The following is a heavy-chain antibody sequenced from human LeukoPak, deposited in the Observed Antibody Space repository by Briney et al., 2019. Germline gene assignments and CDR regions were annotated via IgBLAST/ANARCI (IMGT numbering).Heavy chain of an antibody. J-gene: IGHJ4*02. CDR3: ARGVYIAAAQYGY. CDR2: IYYSGTT. V-gene: IGHV4-59*01. CDR1: GGSISSYY. D-gene: IGHD6-13*01. Sequence: SETLSLTCTVSGGSISSYYWSWIRQPPGKGLEWIGYIYYSGTTNYNPSLKGRVSISVDTSKNQFSLKLSSVTAADTAVYYCARGVYIAAAQYGYWGQGTLVTVSS.